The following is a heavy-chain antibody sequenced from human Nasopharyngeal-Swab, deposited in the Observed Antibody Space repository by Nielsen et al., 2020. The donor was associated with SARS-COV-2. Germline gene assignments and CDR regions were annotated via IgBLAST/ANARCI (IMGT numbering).Heavy chain of an antibody. CDR1: GGSISSSNYY. V-gene: IGHV4-61*01. CDR3: ARDLLYGDFYYYYGMDV. J-gene: IGHJ6*02. CDR2: IYYSGST. Sequence: SETLSLTCTVSGGSISSSNYYWGWIRQPPGKGLEWIGYIYYSGSTNYNPSLKSRVTISVDTSKNQFSLKLSSVTAADTAVYYCARDLLYGDFYYYYGMDVWGQGTTVTVSS. D-gene: IGHD4-17*01.